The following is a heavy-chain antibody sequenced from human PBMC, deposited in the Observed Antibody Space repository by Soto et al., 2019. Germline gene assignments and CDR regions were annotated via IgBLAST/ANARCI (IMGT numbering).Heavy chain of an antibody. CDR2: IKEDGSET. J-gene: IGHJ4*02. D-gene: IGHD3-9*01. V-gene: IGHV3-7*03. Sequence: LRLSCAVSGFTFTTYWMTWVRQAPGKGLEWVANIKEDGSETYYVDSVKGRFTISRDNAKKSLYLQMNSLRAEDTAVYYCARVTTFYDILTSSYALNYFDYWGQGTRVTVSS. CDR1: GFTFTTYW. CDR3: ARVTTFYDILTSSYALNYFDY.